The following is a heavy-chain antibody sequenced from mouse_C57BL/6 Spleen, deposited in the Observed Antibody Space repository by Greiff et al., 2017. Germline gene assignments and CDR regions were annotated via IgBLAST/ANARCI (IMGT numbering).Heavy chain of an antibody. CDR1: GYTFTSYW. J-gene: IGHJ4*01. D-gene: IGHD2-3*01. CDR2: IHPNSGST. CDR3: ARNDGYYGVDY. V-gene: IGHV1-64*01. Sequence: QVQLQQPGAELVKPGASVKLSCKASGYTFTSYWMHWVKQRPGQGLEWIGMIHPNSGSTNYNEKFKSKATLTVDKSSSTAYMQLSSLTSEDSAVYYCARNDGYYGVDYWGQGTSVTVSS.